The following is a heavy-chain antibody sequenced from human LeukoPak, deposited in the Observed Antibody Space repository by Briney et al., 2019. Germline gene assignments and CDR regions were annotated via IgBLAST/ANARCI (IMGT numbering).Heavy chain of an antibody. D-gene: IGHD3-10*01. J-gene: IGHJ3*01. CDR2: LSGSGGGT. CDR1: GFTFRSYA. Sequence: PGGSLRLSCAASGFTFRSYAMTWVRQAPGKGLEWVSSLSGSGGGTWYAGSVKGRFTISRDNSNNLMYLQMNSLRAEDTAIYYCAKDRTPYSRSGGYYLGAFDLWGHGTTVTVSS. CDR3: AKDRTPYSRSGGYYLGAFDL. V-gene: IGHV3-23*01.